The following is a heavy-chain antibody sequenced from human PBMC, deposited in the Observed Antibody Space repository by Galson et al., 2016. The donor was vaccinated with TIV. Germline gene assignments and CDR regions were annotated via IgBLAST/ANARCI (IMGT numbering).Heavy chain of an antibody. V-gene: IGHV1-2*02. CDR3: ARFEYGDYVDP. CDR2: INPDSGAT. D-gene: IGHD4-17*01. J-gene: IGHJ5*02. Sequence: LERMGWINPDSGATNYAQRFQGRVTMTGDTSISTAYMELTRLRSDDTAVYYCARFEYGDYVDPWGQGTLVTVSS.